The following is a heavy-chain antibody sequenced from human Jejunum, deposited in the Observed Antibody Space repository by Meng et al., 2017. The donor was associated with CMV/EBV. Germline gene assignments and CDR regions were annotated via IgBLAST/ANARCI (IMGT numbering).Heavy chain of an antibody. CDR1: GYTFTSYA. D-gene: IGHD2-15*01. CDR2: INTNTGNP. CDR3: ARLYCSGGSCYTIDY. V-gene: IGHV7-4-1*02. Sequence: QVQLVQAGSDLKEPGASVKVSCKASGYTFTSYAMNWVRQAPGQGLEWMGWINTNTGNPTYAQGFTGRFVFSLDTSVSTAYLQISSLKAADTAVYYCARLYCSGGSCYTIDYWGQGTLVTVSS. J-gene: IGHJ4*02.